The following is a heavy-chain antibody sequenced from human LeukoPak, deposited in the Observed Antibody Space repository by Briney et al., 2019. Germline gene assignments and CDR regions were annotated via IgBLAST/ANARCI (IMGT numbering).Heavy chain of an antibody. D-gene: IGHD2-21*01. CDR1: GYTFTSYY. CDR3: ARSRVVALYYFDY. J-gene: IGHJ4*02. Sequence: GASVKVSCKASGYTFTSYYMHWVRQAPGQGLEWMGIINPSGGSTSYAQKFQGRVTMTRDTSTSTAYMELSSLRSEDMAVYYCARSRVVALYYFDYWGQGTLVTVSS. CDR2: INPSGGST. V-gene: IGHV1-46*01.